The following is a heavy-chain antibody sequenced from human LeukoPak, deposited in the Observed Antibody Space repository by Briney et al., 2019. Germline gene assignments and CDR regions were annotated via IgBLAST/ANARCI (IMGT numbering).Heavy chain of an antibody. V-gene: IGHV1-69*04. Sequence: SVKVSCKASGGTFSSYAISWVRQAPGQGLEWMGRIIPILGIANYAQKFQGRVTITADKSTSTAYMELSSLRSEDTAVYYCARDKGGYYDSSGYLDYWGQGTLVTVSP. CDR3: ARDKGGYYDSSGYLDY. CDR2: IIPILGIA. D-gene: IGHD3-22*01. J-gene: IGHJ4*02. CDR1: GGTFSSYA.